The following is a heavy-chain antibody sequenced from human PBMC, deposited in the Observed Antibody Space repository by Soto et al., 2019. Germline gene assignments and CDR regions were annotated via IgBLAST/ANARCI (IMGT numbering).Heavy chain of an antibody. CDR3: VRDGTKTLRDWFDP. D-gene: IGHD1-1*01. CDR2: IYATGTT. Sequence: SETLSLTCTVSGASISGFYWSWIRKSAGKGLEWIGRIYATGTTDYSPSLKSRVMMSVDTSKKQFSLKLRSVTAADTAVYYCVRDGTKTLRDWFDPWGQGISVTVS. J-gene: IGHJ5*02. CDR1: GASISGFY. V-gene: IGHV4-4*07.